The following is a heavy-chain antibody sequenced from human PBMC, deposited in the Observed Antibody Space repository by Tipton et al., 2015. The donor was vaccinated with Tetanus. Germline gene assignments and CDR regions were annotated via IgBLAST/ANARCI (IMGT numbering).Heavy chain of an antibody. CDR1: GASISSGGYF. CDR3: ARDVGGHYYFDF. V-gene: IGHV4-31*03. D-gene: IGHD1-26*01. J-gene: IGHJ4*02. Sequence: TLSLTCTVSGASISSGGYFWSWIRQYPGKGLEWIGYINYSGSTYFNPSLKSRVTISADMSENQFSLRLTSVTAADTAVYYCARDVGGHYYFDFWGQGSLVTVSS. CDR2: INYSGST.